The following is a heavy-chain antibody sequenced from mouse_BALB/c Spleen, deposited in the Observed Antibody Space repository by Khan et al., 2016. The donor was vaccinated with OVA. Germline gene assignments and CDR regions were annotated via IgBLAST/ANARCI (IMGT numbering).Heavy chain of an antibody. CDR1: GFTFSSYA. D-gene: IGHD1-1*01. CDR2: ISSGGST. J-gene: IGHJ1*01. Sequence: EVQGVESGGGLVKPGGSLKLSCAASGFTFSSYAMSWVRQTPEKRLEWVASISSGGSTYYPDSVKGRFTISRDIARNILYLQMSSLRSEDTAIYYCARDYYYGTGYFDVWGAGTTVTVSS. CDR3: ARDYYYGTGYFDV. V-gene: IGHV5-6-5*01.